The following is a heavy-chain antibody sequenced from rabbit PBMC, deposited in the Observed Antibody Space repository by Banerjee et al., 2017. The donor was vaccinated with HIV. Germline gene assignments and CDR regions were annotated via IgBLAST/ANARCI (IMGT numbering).Heavy chain of an antibody. D-gene: IGHD2-1*01. V-gene: IGHV1S40*01. CDR3: ARDLAGNGAYYFNL. Sequence: QSLEESGGDLVKPGASLTLTCTASGFSFSSGYDMCWVRQAPGKGLEWIACIYAGSTGTTHYASWAKGRFTISKTSSTTVTLQMTSLTAADTATYFCARDLAGNGAYYFNLWGPGTLVTVS. J-gene: IGHJ4*01. CDR1: GFSFSSGYD. CDR2: IYAGSTGTT.